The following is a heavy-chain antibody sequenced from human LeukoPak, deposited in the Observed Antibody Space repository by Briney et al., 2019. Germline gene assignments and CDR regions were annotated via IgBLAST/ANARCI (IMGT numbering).Heavy chain of an antibody. V-gene: IGHV4-59*01. CDR2: IYYSGST. Sequence: SETLSLTCTVSGGSISSYYWSWIRQPPGKGLEWIGYIYYSGSTNYNPSLKSRVTISVDTSKNQFSLKLSSVTAADTAVYYCARERWLQMGGSYYYYMDVWGRGTTVTVSS. CDR1: GGSISSYY. D-gene: IGHD5-24*01. CDR3: ARERWLQMGGSYYYYMDV. J-gene: IGHJ6*03.